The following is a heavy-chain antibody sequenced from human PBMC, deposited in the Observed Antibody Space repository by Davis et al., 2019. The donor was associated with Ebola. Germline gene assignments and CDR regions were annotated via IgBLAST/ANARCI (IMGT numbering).Heavy chain of an antibody. J-gene: IGHJ5*02. CDR2: LIPIFGAA. CDR3: ARGRTVTGTRGLSWFDP. V-gene: IGHV1-69*06. D-gene: IGHD6-19*01. Sequence: AASVKVSCKASGGTFNTYTITWVRQAPGQGLEWMGGLIPIFGAANYAQKFQGRVTITADKSTSTAYMELSSLRSEDTAAYYCARGRTVTGTRGLSWFDPWGQGALVTVSS. CDR1: GGTFNTYT.